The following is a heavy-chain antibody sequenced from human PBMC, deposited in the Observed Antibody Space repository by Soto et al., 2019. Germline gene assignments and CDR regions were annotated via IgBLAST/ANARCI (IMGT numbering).Heavy chain of an antibody. J-gene: IGHJ3*02. D-gene: IGHD2-21*01. Sequence: PSETLSLTCTVSGGSISSYYWSWIRQPPGKGLEWIGYIYYSGSTNYNPSLKSRVTISVDTSKNQFSLKLSSVTAADTAVYYCVRLWGDYAFDICGQGTIVTVSS. V-gene: IGHV4-59*01. CDR2: IYYSGST. CDR3: VRLWGDYAFDI. CDR1: GGSISSYY.